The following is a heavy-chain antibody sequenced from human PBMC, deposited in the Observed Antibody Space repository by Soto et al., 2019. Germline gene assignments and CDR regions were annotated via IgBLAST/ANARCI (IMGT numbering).Heavy chain of an antibody. J-gene: IGHJ4*01. CDR1: GYTFTAYY. CDR2: VDPRSGAT. CDR3: ATDDYRAYPF. Sequence: ASVKVSCKPFGYTFTAYYIHWVRQAPGQGLECVGWVDPRSGATNYAQRFQGRVVMTRDMSVHTVYMELSGLTSDDTAIYYCATDDYRAYPFCGQGTLVTVSS. V-gene: IGHV1-2*02. D-gene: IGHD4-17*01.